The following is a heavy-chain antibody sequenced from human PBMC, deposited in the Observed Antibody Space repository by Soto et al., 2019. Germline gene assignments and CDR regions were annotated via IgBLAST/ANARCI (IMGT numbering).Heavy chain of an antibody. CDR3: ARGRRDYSGYYGYYFDY. Sequence: GASVKVSCKASGYTFTGYYMHWVRQAPGQGLEWMGWINPNSGGTNYAQQFQGWVTMTRDTSISTAYMDLNRLRSDDTAVYYCARGRRDYSGYYGYYFDYWGQGTLVTVSS. V-gene: IGHV1-2*04. D-gene: IGHD3-22*01. CDR2: INPNSGGT. CDR1: GYTFTGYY. J-gene: IGHJ4*02.